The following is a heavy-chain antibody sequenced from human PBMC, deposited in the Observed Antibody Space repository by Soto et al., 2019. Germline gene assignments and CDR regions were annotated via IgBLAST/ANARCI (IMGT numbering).Heavy chain of an antibody. Sequence: VQLVESGGGVVQPGRSLRLSCAASGFTISDYAMHWVRQAPGKGLEWVAVVSHDGRNTHCADSVKGRFTISRDSSKNTVSLEMTSLRAEDTAVYYCAKGGRQWLVTSDFNYWGQGALVTVSS. D-gene: IGHD6-19*01. CDR2: VSHDGRNT. V-gene: IGHV3-30*18. J-gene: IGHJ4*02. CDR1: GFTISDYA. CDR3: AKGGRQWLVTSDFNY.